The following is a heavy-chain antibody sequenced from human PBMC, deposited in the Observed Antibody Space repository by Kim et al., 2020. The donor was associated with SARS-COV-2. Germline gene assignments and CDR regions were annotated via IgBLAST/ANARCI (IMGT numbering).Heavy chain of an antibody. D-gene: IGHD6-13*01. V-gene: IGHV3-7*01. J-gene: IGHJ3*02. Sequence: GGSLRLSCAASGFTFSSYWMSWVRQAPGKGLEWVANIKQDGSEKYYVDSVKGRFTISRDNAKNSLYLQMNSLRAEDTAVYYCARDKGIAAAGTPGAFDIWGQGTMVTVSS. CDR1: GFTFSSYW. CDR2: IKQDGSEK. CDR3: ARDKGIAAAGTPGAFDI.